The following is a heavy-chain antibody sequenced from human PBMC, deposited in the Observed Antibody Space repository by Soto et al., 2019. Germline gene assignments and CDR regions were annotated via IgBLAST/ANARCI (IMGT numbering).Heavy chain of an antibody. CDR2: IYWNDDK. J-gene: IGHJ3*01. D-gene: IGHD6-6*01. CDR3: ARGLATLPVFAFDV. V-gene: IGHV2-5*01. Sequence: SGPTLVNPTQTLTLTCSLSGISLSTSGVGLGWIRQTPGKALEWLALIYWNDDKHYTPSLRSRLTITKDTSTTQAVLTLTNMDPVDTATYYCARGLATLPVFAFDVWGQGTVVTVSS. CDR1: GISLSTSGVG.